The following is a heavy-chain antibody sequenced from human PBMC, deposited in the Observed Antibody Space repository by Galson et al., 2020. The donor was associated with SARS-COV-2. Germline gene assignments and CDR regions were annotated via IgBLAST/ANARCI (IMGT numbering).Heavy chain of an antibody. Sequence: SETLSLTCAISGDSVPNNSAAWNWISQSQSRGLEWLGRTYYRSKWYHDYAVSVTSRITINPDTSTNQFSLQLNSVTPEDTAVYFCARDQNFWSGLPIFDFWGQGTLVTVSS. CDR2: TYYRSKWYH. CDR1: GDSVPNNSAA. J-gene: IGHJ4*02. D-gene: IGHD3-16*01. V-gene: IGHV6-1*01. CDR3: ARDQNFWSGLPIFDF.